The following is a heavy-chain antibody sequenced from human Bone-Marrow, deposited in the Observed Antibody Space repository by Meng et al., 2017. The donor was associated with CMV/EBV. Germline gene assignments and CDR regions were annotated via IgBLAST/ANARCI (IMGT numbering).Heavy chain of an antibody. CDR3: AAGVARPGVSWYFDL. V-gene: IGHV4-59*01. J-gene: IGHJ2*01. CDR2: IYYSGST. D-gene: IGHD6-6*01. Sequence: SETLSLTCTVSGGSISSYYWSWIRQPPGKGLEWIGYIYYSGSTNYNPSLKSRVTISVDTSKNPFSLKLSSVTAADTAVYYCAAGVARPGVSWYFDLCGRGTLVTVSS. CDR1: GGSISSYY.